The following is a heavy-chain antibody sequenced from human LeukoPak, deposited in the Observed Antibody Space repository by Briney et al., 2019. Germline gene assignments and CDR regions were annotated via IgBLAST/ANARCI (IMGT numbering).Heavy chain of an antibody. D-gene: IGHD1-1*01. Sequence: QAGGSLRLSCAASGFTVSSNYMSWVRQAPGKGLEWVSVISASGGNTNYADSVKGQFTISRDNSKNTLFLQMNSLRAEDTAVYYCAKVPQWNVDPWGQGTLVTVSS. CDR3: AKVPQWNVDP. CDR1: GFTVSSNY. CDR2: ISASGGNT. V-gene: IGHV3-23*01. J-gene: IGHJ5*02.